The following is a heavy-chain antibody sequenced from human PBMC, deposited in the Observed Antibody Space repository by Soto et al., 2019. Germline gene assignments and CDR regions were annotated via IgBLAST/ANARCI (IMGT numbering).Heavy chain of an antibody. D-gene: IGHD3-3*01. Sequence: QVQLQESRPRLVKPSETLSLTCTVSGGSISSYYWSWIRQPPGKGLEWIGYIYYSGSTNYNPSPKSRVTISVDPSKKQCALTLSSVTAADTAVYYCARQSGRFLPFDYWGQGTLVTVSS. CDR1: GGSISSYY. CDR3: ARQSGRFLPFDY. CDR2: IYYSGST. J-gene: IGHJ4*02. V-gene: IGHV4-59*08.